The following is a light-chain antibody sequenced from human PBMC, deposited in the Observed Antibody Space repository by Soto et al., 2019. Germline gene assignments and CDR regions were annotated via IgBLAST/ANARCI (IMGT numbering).Light chain of an antibody. V-gene: IGKV4-1*01. CDR3: QQSYSTPT. Sequence: DILLTQSPDSLAVSLGERVTIHCESSRTVLSTANNKNHLAWMQQRPGQPPTMLISWASVRESGVPDRFFGSGSGTIFSLTISSLQPEDVAIYFCQQSYSTPTFGQGTRV. J-gene: IGKJ1*01. CDR1: RTVLSTANNKNH. CDR2: WAS.